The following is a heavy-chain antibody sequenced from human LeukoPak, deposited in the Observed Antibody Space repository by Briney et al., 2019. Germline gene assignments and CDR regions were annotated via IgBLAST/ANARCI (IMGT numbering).Heavy chain of an antibody. D-gene: IGHD1-26*01. CDR1: GYTFTSYD. J-gene: IGHJ4*02. CDR3: ARVGLTWWDLPDY. CDR2: MNPNSGNT. V-gene: IGHV1-8*03. Sequence: EASVKVSCKASGYTFTSYDINWVRQATGQGLEWMGWMNPNSGNTGYAQKFQGRVTITRNTSISTAYMELSSLRSEDTAVYYCARVGLTWWDLPDYWGQGTLVTVSS.